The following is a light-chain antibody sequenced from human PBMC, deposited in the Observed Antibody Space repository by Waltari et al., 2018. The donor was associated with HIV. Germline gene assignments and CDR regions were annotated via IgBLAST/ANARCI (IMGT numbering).Light chain of an antibody. V-gene: IGKV1D-12*01. CDR3: QQANTFPLT. Sequence: DIQMTQSPSSLSASVGDTVTFTCRASQPTANWLAWYQQKPGKAPNLLIYGASSLQSGVPSRFSGSGSGTDFTLTINSLQPEDSAIYYCQQANTFPLTFGPGTKLDI. CDR1: QPTANW. J-gene: IGKJ3*01. CDR2: GAS.